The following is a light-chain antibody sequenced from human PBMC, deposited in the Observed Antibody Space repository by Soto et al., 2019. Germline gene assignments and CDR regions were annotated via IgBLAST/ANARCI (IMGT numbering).Light chain of an antibody. CDR3: SSFTTSSTLV. J-gene: IGLJ2*01. CDR2: EVS. CDR1: SSDVGTYHY. V-gene: IGLV2-14*01. Sequence: QSVLTQPASVSGSPGQSITISCTGTSSDVGTYHYVSWYQQYTGKAPKLMIYEVSNRPSGVSNRFSGSKSGNTASLTISGLQAEDEADYYCSSFTTSSTLVFGGGTKLTVL.